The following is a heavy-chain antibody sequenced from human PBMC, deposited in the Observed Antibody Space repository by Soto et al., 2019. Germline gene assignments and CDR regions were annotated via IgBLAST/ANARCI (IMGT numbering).Heavy chain of an antibody. CDR2: INPSDGNT. Sequence: ASVKVSCKASGYTFTSYGMSWVRQAPGQGLEWMGIINPSDGNTNYAQKLQGRVTMTRDTSTSTAYMELSSLRSDDTAVYYCARDDSGSYYIDYYYYGMDVWGQGTTVTVSS. CDR3: ARDDSGSYYIDYYYYGMDV. D-gene: IGHD1-26*01. J-gene: IGHJ6*02. CDR1: GYTFTSYG. V-gene: IGHV1-18*01.